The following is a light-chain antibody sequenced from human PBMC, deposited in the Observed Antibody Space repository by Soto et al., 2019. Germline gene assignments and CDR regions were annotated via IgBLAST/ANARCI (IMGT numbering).Light chain of an antibody. CDR3: QQYGSSRTWT. Sequence: EIVLAQSPGTLSLSPGERATLSCRASQSVSSSYLAWYQQKPGQAPRLLIYGASSRATGITDRFSGSGSGTDFTLTISRLEPEDFAVYYCQQYGSSRTWTFGQGTRLEIK. CDR1: QSVSSSY. V-gene: IGKV3-20*01. J-gene: IGKJ5*01. CDR2: GAS.